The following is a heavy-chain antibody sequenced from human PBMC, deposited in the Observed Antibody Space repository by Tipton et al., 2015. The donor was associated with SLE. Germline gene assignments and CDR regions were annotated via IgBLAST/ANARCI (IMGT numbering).Heavy chain of an antibody. CDR2: IHYSGTT. J-gene: IGHJ3*02. D-gene: IGHD1-26*01. CDR1: GFSVSSNY. Sequence: GSLRLSCAASGFSVSSNYMNWVRQAPGKGLEWVGYIHYSGTTHDNPSLKSRVTMSVDMSKNQFSLRLTSVTAADTAVYYCARTLGAIAHTVYDAFDTWGQGKMVTVSS. CDR3: ARTLGAIAHTVYDAFDT. V-gene: IGHV4-59*02.